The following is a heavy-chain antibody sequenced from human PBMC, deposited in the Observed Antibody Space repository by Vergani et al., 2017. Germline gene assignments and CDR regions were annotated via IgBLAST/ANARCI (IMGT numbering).Heavy chain of an antibody. J-gene: IGHJ6*02. D-gene: IGHD2-2*02. CDR1: GVTFSSYA. V-gene: IGHV1-69*12. CDR3: ARGGDTGYCSSTSCYSYGMDV. Sequence: QVQLVQSGAEVKKPGSSVKVSCKASGVTFSSYAISWVRQAPGQGLEWMGGIIPIFGTAHYAQKFQGRVTITADESTSTAYMELSSLRSEDTAVYYCARGGDTGYCSSTSCYSYGMDVWGQGTTVTVSS. CDR2: IIPIFGTA.